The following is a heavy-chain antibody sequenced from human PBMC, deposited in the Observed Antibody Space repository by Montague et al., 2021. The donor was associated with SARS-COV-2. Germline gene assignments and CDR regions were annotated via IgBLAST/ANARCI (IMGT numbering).Heavy chain of an antibody. V-gene: IGHV4-61*01. Sequence: SETRSLTCSVSGVSISSGSYYWSWVRQPPGKGLEWIGYVYHTGSTNYNPSLKSRVTLSIDTSKNQFSLNLTSVTAADTAVYYCVREKYYSDDSGSKWGQGTLVAV. CDR3: VREKYYSDDSGSK. CDR2: VYHTGST. CDR1: GVSISSGSYY. D-gene: IGHD3-22*01. J-gene: IGHJ4*02.